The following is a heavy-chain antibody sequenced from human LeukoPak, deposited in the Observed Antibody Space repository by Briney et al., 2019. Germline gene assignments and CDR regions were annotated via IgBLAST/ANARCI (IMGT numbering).Heavy chain of an antibody. CDR1: GGSFSGYY. J-gene: IGHJ4*02. D-gene: IGHD6-19*01. Sequence: SETLSLTCAVYGGSFSGYYWSWIRQPPGKGLEWIGEINHSGSTNYNPSLKSRVTMSVDTSKNQFSLKLSSVTAADTAVYYCARVRPKVAGRMGMDYWGQGTLVTVSS. CDR2: INHSGST. CDR3: ARVRPKVAGRMGMDY. V-gene: IGHV4-34*01.